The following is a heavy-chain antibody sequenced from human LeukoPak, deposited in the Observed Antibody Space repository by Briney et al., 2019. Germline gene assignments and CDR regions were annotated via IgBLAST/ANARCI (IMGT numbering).Heavy chain of an antibody. CDR3: ARETTGLARYFDY. V-gene: IGHV4-4*07. CDR1: GNSISSYY. Sequence: SETLSLTCTVSGNSISSYYWSWIRQPAGKGLEWIGRIYTSGSTNYNPSLKSRVTTSVDTSKNQFSLNLSSVTAADTAFYYCARETTGLARYFDYWGQGTLVTVSS. D-gene: IGHD4-11*01. J-gene: IGHJ4*02. CDR2: IYTSGST.